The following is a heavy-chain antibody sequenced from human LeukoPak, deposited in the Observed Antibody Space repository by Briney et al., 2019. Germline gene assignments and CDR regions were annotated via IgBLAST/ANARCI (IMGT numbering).Heavy chain of an antibody. J-gene: IGHJ3*02. Sequence: ASVKVSCKASGYTFTNYISWVRQATGQGLEWMGWMNPAGDDAGYAQKFQGRMTPTRDTSVSTVYMELDSLTSEDTAVYYCARNSGGDAFDIWGQGTMVTVSS. CDR2: MNPAGDDA. V-gene: IGHV1-8*01. CDR3: ARNSGGDAFDI. D-gene: IGHD2/OR15-2a*01. CDR1: GYTFTNY.